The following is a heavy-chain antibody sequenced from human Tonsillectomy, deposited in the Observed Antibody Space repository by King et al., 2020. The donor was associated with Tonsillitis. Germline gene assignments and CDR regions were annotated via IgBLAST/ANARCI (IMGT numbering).Heavy chain of an antibody. Sequence: QLVQSGAEVKKPGASVKVSCKASGYTFIGYYMHWVRQAPGQGLEWLGWINPNGGGTNYAQKFQGRVTMTRDTSISTAYMELSRLRSDDTAVYYCARDSSRGADPWGQGTLVTVSS. CDR1: GYTFIGYY. CDR3: ARDSSRGADP. J-gene: IGHJ5*02. D-gene: IGHD2-15*01. CDR2: INPNGGGT. V-gene: IGHV1-2*02.